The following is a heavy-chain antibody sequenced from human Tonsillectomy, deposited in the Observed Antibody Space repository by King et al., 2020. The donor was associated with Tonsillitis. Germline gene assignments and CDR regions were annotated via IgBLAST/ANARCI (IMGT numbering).Heavy chain of an antibody. CDR3: ARASDCRGGSCYSYNWFDP. Sequence: VQLQQWGAGLWKPSETLSLTCAVYGGSFSGYYWSWIRQPPGKGLEWVGEINHSGSTNYNPSLESRATISVDTSKNQFSLNLSSVTAADTAVYFCARASDCRGGSCYSYNWFDPWGPGTLVTVSS. V-gene: IGHV4-34*01. CDR1: GGSFSGYY. J-gene: IGHJ5*02. CDR2: INHSGST. D-gene: IGHD2-15*01.